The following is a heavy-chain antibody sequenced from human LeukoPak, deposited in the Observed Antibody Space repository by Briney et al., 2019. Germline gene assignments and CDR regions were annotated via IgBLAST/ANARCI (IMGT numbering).Heavy chain of an antibody. D-gene: IGHD3-22*01. V-gene: IGHV4-30-2*01. Sequence: SETLSLTCAVYGGSFSSGGYSWSWIRQPPGKGLEWIGYIYHSGSTYYNPSLKSRVTISVDRSKNQFSLKLSSATAADTAVYYCARDLNYYDSSGYWSHWFDPWGQGTLVTVSS. CDR1: GGSFSSGGYS. CDR3: ARDLNYYDSSGYWSHWFDP. J-gene: IGHJ5*02. CDR2: IYHSGST.